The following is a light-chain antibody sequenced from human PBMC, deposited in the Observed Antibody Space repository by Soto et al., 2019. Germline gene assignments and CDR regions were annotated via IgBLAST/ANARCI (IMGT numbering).Light chain of an antibody. CDR1: SSDVGGYNY. J-gene: IGLJ1*01. V-gene: IGLV2-8*01. CDR2: EVS. Sequence: QSVLTQPPSASGSPGQSVTISCTGTSSDVGGYNYVSWYQQHPGKAPKLMIYEVSKRPSGVPDRFSGSKSGNTASLTVSGLQAEDEADYYCNSYADSNKFVFGSGTKVTAL. CDR3: NSYADSNKFV.